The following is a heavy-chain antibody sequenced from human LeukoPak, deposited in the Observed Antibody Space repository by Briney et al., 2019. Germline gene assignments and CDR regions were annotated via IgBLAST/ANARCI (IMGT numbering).Heavy chain of an antibody. J-gene: IGHJ4*02. Sequence: GGSLRLSCAVSGFPFTNYWMSWVRQAPGKGLEWVANIKEDGSVMYYVDSLKGRFTISRDSAQNSLYLQMNSLRVEVTAVYFCARDLWGSYSTGSYLDYWGQGALVTVSS. CDR1: GFPFTNYW. CDR2: IKEDGSVM. D-gene: IGHD6-19*01. CDR3: ARDLWGSYSTGSYLDY. V-gene: IGHV3-7*01.